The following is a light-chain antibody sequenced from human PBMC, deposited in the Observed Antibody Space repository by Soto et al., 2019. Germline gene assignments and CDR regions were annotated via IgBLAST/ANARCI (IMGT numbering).Light chain of an antibody. CDR3: QQYNNGPRT. J-gene: IGKJ1*01. Sequence: EILMTQSPATLSVSPGERATLSCRASQSVSNYLAWYQQIPGQPPRLLIYGASTRATGIPARFSGSGSGTEFTLTISSLQSEDFAVYYCQQYNNGPRTFGQGTKVEIK. CDR2: GAS. CDR1: QSVSNY. V-gene: IGKV3-15*01.